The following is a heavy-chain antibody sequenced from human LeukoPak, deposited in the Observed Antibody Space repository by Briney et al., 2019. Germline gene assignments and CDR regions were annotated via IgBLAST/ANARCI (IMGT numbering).Heavy chain of an antibody. V-gene: IGHV4-59*08. CDR1: GDSISSYS. D-gene: IGHD4-23*01. CDR2: IYYSGST. J-gene: IGHJ5*02. CDR3: ARRGSLHSPANP. Sequence: SETLSLTCTVSGDSISSYSWTWIRQPPGRGLEWIGYIYYSGSTNYNPSLKSRVTISVDTSKNQFSLKLSSVTAADTALYYCARRGSLHSPANPWGQGTLVTVSS.